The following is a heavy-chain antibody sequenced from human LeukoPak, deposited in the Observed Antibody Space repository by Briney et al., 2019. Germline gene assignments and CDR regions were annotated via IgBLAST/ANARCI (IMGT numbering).Heavy chain of an antibody. Sequence: SETLSLTCTVSGGSLSSYYWSWIRQPPGKGLEWIGRIQTSGSTNYNPSLKSRDTTSVDTSKNQFSLKLSSVTAADTAVYYCVSGIQYSGGSFSWFDPWGQGTRVSVSS. V-gene: IGHV4-4*07. CDR2: IQTSGST. D-gene: IGHD6-19*01. J-gene: IGHJ5*02. CDR3: VSGIQYSGGSFSWFDP. CDR1: GGSLSSYY.